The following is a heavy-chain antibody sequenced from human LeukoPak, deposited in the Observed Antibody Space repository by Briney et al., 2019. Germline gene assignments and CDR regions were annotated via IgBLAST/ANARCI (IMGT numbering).Heavy chain of an antibody. CDR3: VQSSPTIDY. D-gene: IGHD5-12*01. V-gene: IGHV3-74*01. CDR2: INSDGSST. J-gene: IGHJ4*02. Sequence: GGSLRLSCAASGFTFSNYWMHWVRHAPGKGLVWVSRINSDGSSTTYADSVKGRFTISRDNSKNTLYLQMNSLRAEDTAVYYCVQSSPTIDYWGQGTLVTVSS. CDR1: GFTFSNYW.